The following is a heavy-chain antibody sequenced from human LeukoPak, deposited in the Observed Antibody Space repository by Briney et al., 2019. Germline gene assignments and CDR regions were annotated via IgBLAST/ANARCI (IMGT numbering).Heavy chain of an antibody. CDR2: IYYSGST. Sequence: SETLSLTCAVSGGSISPYYWSWIRQPPGKGLEWIGSIYYSGSTYYNPSLKSRVILSLDESANQFSLNLSSVTAADTAVYYCARFSPRAMGNYLDFWGQGTLVTVSS. J-gene: IGHJ4*02. CDR1: GGSISPYY. CDR3: ARFSPRAMGNYLDF. V-gene: IGHV4-59*04. D-gene: IGHD7-27*01.